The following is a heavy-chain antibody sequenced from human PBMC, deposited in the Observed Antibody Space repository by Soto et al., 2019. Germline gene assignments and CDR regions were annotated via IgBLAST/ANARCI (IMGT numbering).Heavy chain of an antibody. V-gene: IGHV1-18*01. J-gene: IGHJ4*02. CDR1: GYTVTSYG. CDR3: ARDLYDYDSSGYSHLDY. CDR2: ISAYNGNT. Sequence: ASVKVSCKASGYTVTSYGISWVRQAPGQGLEWMGWISAYNGNTNYAQKLQGRVTMTTDTSTSTAYMELRSLRSDDTAVYYCARDLYDYDSSGYSHLDYWGQGTLVTVSS. D-gene: IGHD3-22*01.